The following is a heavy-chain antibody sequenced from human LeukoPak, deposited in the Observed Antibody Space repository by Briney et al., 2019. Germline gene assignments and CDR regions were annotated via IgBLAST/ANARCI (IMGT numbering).Heavy chain of an antibody. V-gene: IGHV1-2*02. J-gene: IGHJ5*02. CDR1: GYTFTGYY. CDR3: ARESIAAAYWSDP. CDR2: INPNSGGT. Sequence: ASVKVSCKASGYTFTGYYMHWVRQAPGQGPEWMGWINPNSGGTNYAQKFQGRVTMTRDTSISTAYMELSRLRSDDTAVYYCARESIAAAYWSDPWGQGTLVTVSS. D-gene: IGHD6-13*01.